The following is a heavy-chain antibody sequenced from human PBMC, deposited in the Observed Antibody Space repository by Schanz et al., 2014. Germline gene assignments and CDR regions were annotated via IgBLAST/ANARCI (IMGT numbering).Heavy chain of an antibody. D-gene: IGHD5-18*01. CDR2: FIPILDVG. J-gene: IGHJ3*02. CDR3: TRGGYSYALSAFDI. V-gene: IGHV1-69*02. Sequence: QVQLVQSGAEVKKPGSSVKVSCKASRSTFSSYTISWVRQARGQGLEWVGRFIPILDVGNYAQQFQGRLTMTTDTSTGTAYMELRSLRSDDTALYYCTRGGYSYALSAFDIWGQGTMVTVSS. CDR1: RSTFSSYT.